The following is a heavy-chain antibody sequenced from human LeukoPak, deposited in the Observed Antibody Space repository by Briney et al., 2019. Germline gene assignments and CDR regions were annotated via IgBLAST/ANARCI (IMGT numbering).Heavy chain of an antibody. Sequence: GSLRLSCAASGFIFINYGMHWVRQAPGKGLEWVAVISYDGSNKYYADSVKGRFTISRDNSRNMLYLQMNSLRAEDTAVYYSTRDWNDLDYWGQGTLVTVSS. J-gene: IGHJ4*02. V-gene: IGHV3-30*03. CDR1: GFIFINYG. D-gene: IGHD1-1*01. CDR2: ISYDGSNK. CDR3: TRDWNDLDY.